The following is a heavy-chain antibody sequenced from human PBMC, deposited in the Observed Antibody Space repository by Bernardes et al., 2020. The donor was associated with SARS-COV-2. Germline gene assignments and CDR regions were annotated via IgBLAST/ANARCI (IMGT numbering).Heavy chain of an antibody. CDR3: ARWYDSSVYSWLDP. CDR1: GGSISSYN. V-gene: IGHV4-59*01. D-gene: IGHD3-22*01. J-gene: IGHJ5*02. CDR2: IYNSGNT. Sequence: SKTLSPTCTVSGGSISSYNWGWIRQSPGQGLEWIGHIYNSGNTNYNPSLESRVTISKDTPKNQFSLKLSSVTAADTAVYFCARWYDSSVYSWLDPWGQGTLVTVSS.